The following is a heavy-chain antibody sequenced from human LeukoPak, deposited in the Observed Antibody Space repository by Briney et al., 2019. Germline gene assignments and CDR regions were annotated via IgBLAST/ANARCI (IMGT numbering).Heavy chain of an antibody. CDR1: GGSISSSSYY. V-gene: IGHV4-39*07. D-gene: IGHD2-15*01. CDR3: ARDIFPYCSGGSCDSS. Sequence: SETLSLTCTVSGGSISSSSYYWGWIRQPPGKGLEWIGSIYHSGSTYYNPSLKSRVTISVDTSKNQFSLKLSSVTAADTAVYYCARDIFPYCSGGSCDSSWGQGTLVTVSS. J-gene: IGHJ5*02. CDR2: IYHSGST.